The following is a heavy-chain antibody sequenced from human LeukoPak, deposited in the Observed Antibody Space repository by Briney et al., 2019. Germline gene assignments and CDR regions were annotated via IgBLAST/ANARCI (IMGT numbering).Heavy chain of an antibody. CDR1: GGSISSSSYY. V-gene: IGHV4-39*07. CDR3: ARTVPRAGYSSSWHLDY. J-gene: IGHJ4*02. Sequence: SETLSLTCTVSGGSISSSSYYWGWIRQPPGKGLEWIGSIYYSGSTYYNPSLKSRVTISVDTSKNQFSLKLSSVTAADTAVYYCARTVPRAGYSSSWHLDYWGQGTLVTVSS. D-gene: IGHD6-13*01. CDR2: IYYSGST.